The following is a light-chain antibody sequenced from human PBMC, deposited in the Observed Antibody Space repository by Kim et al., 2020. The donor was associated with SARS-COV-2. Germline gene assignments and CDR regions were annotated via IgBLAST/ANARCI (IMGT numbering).Light chain of an antibody. Sequence: EIVMTQSPATLSVSPGERATLSCRASQSVSSNLAWYQQKPGQAPRLLIYGASTRATGIPVRFSGSGSGTEFTLTISSLQSEDFAVYYCQQYNNWPPMYTFGQGTKVDIK. CDR1: QSVSSN. V-gene: IGKV3-15*01. CDR3: QQYNNWPPMYT. CDR2: GAS. J-gene: IGKJ2*01.